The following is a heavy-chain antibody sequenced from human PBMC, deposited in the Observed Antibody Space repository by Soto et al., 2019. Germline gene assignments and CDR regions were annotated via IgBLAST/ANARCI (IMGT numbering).Heavy chain of an antibody. CDR2: SNTGNGGR. J-gene: IGHJ4*02. Sequence: QVQLVQSGAEVKKPGAAVKLSCEASGYTFVTYVMHWVPQAPGQRFEWMGWSNTGNGGRIYSQKFQGRVTSTRDTSASTAYMELSSLRSADTAVDYCAGAPPPSRYDTGWTNFDYWGLGTLVTVSS. CDR3: AGAPPPSRYDTGWTNFDY. D-gene: IGHD6-19*01. CDR1: GYTFVTYV. V-gene: IGHV1-3*04.